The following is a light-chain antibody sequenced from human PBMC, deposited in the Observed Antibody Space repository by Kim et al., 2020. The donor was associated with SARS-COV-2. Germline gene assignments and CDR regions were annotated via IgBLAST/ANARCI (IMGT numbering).Light chain of an antibody. CDR2: NDS. J-gene: IGLJ2*01. Sequence: APRRRAWITGGGDRIGSKSGKWYQQKPGQAPVLVIYNDSDRPSGIPQRFSGSNFGDTATLTISPVAAGDEADYYCQVWDSDSDHWVFGGGTQLTVL. V-gene: IGLV3-21*04. CDR3: QVWDSDSDHWV. CDR1: RIGSKS.